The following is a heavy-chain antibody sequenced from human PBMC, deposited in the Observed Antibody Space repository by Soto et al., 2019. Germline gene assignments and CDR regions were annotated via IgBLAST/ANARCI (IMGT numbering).Heavy chain of an antibody. CDR2: FYDSGST. Sequence: PSETLSLTCTVSGGSISSYYWSWIRQSPGKGLEWIGCFYDSGSTSYNPSLKSRVTISMDTSKTQFSLNLSSVTAADTAVYYCARAKAPLYSSSWYWFDPWGQGTLVTVSS. CDR3: ARAKAPLYSSSWYWFDP. V-gene: IGHV4-59*01. J-gene: IGHJ5*02. D-gene: IGHD6-13*01. CDR1: GGSISSYY.